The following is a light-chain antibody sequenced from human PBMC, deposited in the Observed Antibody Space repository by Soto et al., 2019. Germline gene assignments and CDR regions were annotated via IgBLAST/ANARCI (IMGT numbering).Light chain of an antibody. CDR3: QQYDNSPIP. V-gene: IGKV1-33*01. CDR1: QDISNY. CDR2: DAS. Sequence: DVQNAPSPTSLPASVGDRVTIPCPASQDISNYLNWYQQKPGKAPKLLIYDASNLETGVPSRFSGSGPGTDFTFTISSLQPEDIATYYCQQYDNSPIPLGQGTRLEIK. J-gene: IGKJ5*01.